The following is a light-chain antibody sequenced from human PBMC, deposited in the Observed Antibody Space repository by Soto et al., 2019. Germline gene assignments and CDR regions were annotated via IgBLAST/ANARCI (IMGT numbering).Light chain of an antibody. CDR1: SSDVGGYNY. J-gene: IGLJ2*01. CDR2: DVS. CDR3: SSYTSSSTYVV. V-gene: IGLV2-14*01. Sequence: QSALTQPASVSGSPGQSITISCTGTSSDVGGYNYVSWYQQHPGKAPKFMIYDVSNRPSGVSNRFSGSKSGNTASLTISGLQAEDEADYYCSSYTSSSTYVVFGGGTQLTVL.